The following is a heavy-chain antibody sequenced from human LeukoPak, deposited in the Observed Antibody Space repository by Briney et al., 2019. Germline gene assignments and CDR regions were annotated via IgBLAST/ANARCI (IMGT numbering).Heavy chain of an antibody. CDR2: ISSSSSYI. J-gene: IGHJ4*02. Sequence: PGGSLRLSCAASGFTFSSYSMNWVRQAPGRGLEWVSSISSSSSYIYYADSVKGRFTISRDNAKNSLYLQMNSLRAEDTAVYYCARVFLTYGQEVSYSGYGYWGQGTLVTVSS. D-gene: IGHD5-12*01. CDR3: ARVFLTYGQEVSYSGYGY. V-gene: IGHV3-21*01. CDR1: GFTFSSYS.